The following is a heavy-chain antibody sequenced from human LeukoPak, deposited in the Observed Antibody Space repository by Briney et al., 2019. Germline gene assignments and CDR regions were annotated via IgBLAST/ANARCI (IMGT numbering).Heavy chain of an antibody. CDR2: IYHTGGT. Sequence: SETLSLTCAVSGYSISSSYYWGWIRQPPGKGLEWIGSIYHTGGTYYNPSLKSRVTISIDTSKNQFSLNLSSVTAADTAVYYCARDAQTYYYDTSGYYFEYWGQGTLVTASS. CDR3: ARDAQTYYYDTSGYYFEY. D-gene: IGHD3-22*01. J-gene: IGHJ4*02. V-gene: IGHV4-38-2*02. CDR1: GYSISSSYY.